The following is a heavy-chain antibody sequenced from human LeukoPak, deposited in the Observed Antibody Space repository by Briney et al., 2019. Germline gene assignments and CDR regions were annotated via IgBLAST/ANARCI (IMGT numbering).Heavy chain of an antibody. Sequence: GGSLRLSCAASGFTFSSYSMNWVRQAPGKGLEWVSSISSSSYIYYADSVKGRFTISRDNAKNSLYLQMNNLRAEDTAVYYCARATYDILTGGEDYFDYWGQGTLVTVSS. D-gene: IGHD3-9*01. CDR2: ISSSSYI. V-gene: IGHV3-21*01. CDR1: GFTFSSYS. J-gene: IGHJ4*02. CDR3: ARATYDILTGGEDYFDY.